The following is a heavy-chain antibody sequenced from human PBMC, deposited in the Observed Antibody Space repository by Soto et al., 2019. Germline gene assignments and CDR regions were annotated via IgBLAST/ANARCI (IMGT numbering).Heavy chain of an antibody. J-gene: IGHJ4*02. V-gene: IGHV1-2*04. D-gene: IGHD5-18*01. CDR2: INPNSGGT. CDR3: ARDNGYSYGYTLDN. CDR1: GYTFTGYY. Sequence: GASVKVSCKSSGYTFTGYYMHWLRHSPGQGLEWMGWINPNSGGTNYAQKFQGWVTMTRDTSISTAYMELSRLRSDDTAVYYCARDNGYSYGYTLDNWGQGTLVTVSS.